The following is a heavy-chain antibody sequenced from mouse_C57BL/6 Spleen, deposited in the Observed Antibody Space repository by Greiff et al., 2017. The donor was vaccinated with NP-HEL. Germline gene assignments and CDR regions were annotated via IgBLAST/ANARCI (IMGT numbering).Heavy chain of an antibody. V-gene: IGHV1-55*01. CDR3: ARSGAAQALFAY. D-gene: IGHD3-2*02. CDR2: IYPGSGST. Sequence: QVQLQQPGAELVKPGASVKMSCKASGYTFTSYWITWVKQRPGQGLEWIGDIYPGSGSTNYNEKFKSKATLTVETSSSTAYMQLSSLTSEDSAVYYCARSGAAQALFAYWGQGTLVTVSA. J-gene: IGHJ3*01. CDR1: GYTFTSYW.